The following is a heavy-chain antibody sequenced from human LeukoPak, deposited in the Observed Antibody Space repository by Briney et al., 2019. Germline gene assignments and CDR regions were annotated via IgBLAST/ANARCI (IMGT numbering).Heavy chain of an antibody. Sequence: SETLSLTCAVSGGSISSSSYYWGWIRQPPGKGLEWIGSIYYSGSTYYNPSLKSRVTISVDTSKNQFSLKLSSVTAADTAVYYCARGITMIVVVNGGFDYWGQGTLVTVSS. CDR3: ARGITMIVVVNGGFDY. D-gene: IGHD3-22*01. CDR1: GGSISSSSYY. CDR2: IYYSGST. J-gene: IGHJ4*02. V-gene: IGHV4-39*07.